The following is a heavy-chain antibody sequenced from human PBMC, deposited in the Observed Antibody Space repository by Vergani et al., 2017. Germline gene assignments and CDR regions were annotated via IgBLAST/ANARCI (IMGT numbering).Heavy chain of an antibody. CDR1: GYTFTCYI. J-gene: IGHJ3*02. V-gene: IGHV1-46*01. Sequence: QVQLVHSGAEVKKPGSSGKVSSTASGYTFTCYIIYWVRQPPGQGLELTGITNPSGGSTSYAQKFQGRVTMTRDTSTSTVYMELSSLRSEDTAVYYCARGVVVVPAAIVGAFDIWGQGTMVTVSS. CDR3: ARGVVVVPAAIVGAFDI. CDR2: TNPSGGST. D-gene: IGHD2-2*02.